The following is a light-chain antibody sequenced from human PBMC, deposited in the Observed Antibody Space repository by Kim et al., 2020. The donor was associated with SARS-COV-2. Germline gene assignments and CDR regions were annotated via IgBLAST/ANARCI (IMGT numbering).Light chain of an antibody. V-gene: IGLV3-1*01. CDR3: QAWDDTSAV. J-gene: IGLJ7*01. CDR1: KLGTKF. CDR2: QTA. Sequence: SLSPGQTASIACSGDKLGTKFVHWYQQQSGQSPALVIYQTARPPSGTPERFSGSLSENTATPTIGGTQAMDEADYFCQAWDDTSAVFGGGTQLTVL.